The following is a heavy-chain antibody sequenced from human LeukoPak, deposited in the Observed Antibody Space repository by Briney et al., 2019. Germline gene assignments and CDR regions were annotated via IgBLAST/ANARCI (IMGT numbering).Heavy chain of an antibody. Sequence: GASVKVSCKASGGTFSSYAISWVRQAPGQGLEWMGRIIPILGIANYAQKFQGRVTITADKSTSTAYMELSSLRSEDTAVYYCAREAGSGSGKHIWGQGTMVTVSS. J-gene: IGHJ3*02. CDR2: IIPILGIA. CDR1: GGTFSSYA. V-gene: IGHV1-69*04. D-gene: IGHD3-10*01. CDR3: AREAGSGSGKHI.